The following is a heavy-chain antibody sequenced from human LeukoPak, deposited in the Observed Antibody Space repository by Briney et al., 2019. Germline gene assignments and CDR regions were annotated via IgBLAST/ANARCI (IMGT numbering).Heavy chain of an antibody. CDR2: ISSSGSTI. Sequence: GGSLRLSCAASGFTFSDYYMSWIRQAPGKGLEWVSYISSSGSTIYYADSVKGRFTISRDNAKNSLYLQMNSLRAEDTAVYYCASATIVVVPAATYAFDIWGQGTMVTVPS. CDR1: GFTFSDYY. CDR3: ASATIVVVPAATYAFDI. J-gene: IGHJ3*02. D-gene: IGHD2-2*01. V-gene: IGHV3-11*04.